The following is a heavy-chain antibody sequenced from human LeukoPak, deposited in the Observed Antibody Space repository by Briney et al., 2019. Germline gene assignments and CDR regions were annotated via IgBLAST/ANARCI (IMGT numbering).Heavy chain of an antibody. V-gene: IGHV1-18*04. CDR1: GYTFTSYY. CDR3: ARDGPLWFGELPFDY. D-gene: IGHD3-10*01. Sequence: ASVKVSCKASGYTFTSYYMHWVRQAPGQGLEWMGWISAYNGNTNYAQKLQGRVTMTTDTSTSTAYMELRSLRSDDTAVYYCARDGPLWFGELPFDYWGQGTLVTVSS. J-gene: IGHJ4*02. CDR2: ISAYNGNT.